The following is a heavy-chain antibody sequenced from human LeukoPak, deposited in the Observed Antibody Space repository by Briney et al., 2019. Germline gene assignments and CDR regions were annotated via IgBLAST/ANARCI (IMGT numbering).Heavy chain of an antibody. Sequence: GGSLRPSCAASGFTFSSYWMHWVRQAPGRGLVWVARINSGGSDTNYADSVKGRFTISRENARNTVYLQMSCLRAEDTAVYYCARGWVPSDITLKWGQGTMVTVSS. D-gene: IGHD3-22*01. CDR1: GFTFSSYW. CDR2: INSGGSDT. CDR3: ARGWVPSDITLK. J-gene: IGHJ3*01. V-gene: IGHV3-74*01.